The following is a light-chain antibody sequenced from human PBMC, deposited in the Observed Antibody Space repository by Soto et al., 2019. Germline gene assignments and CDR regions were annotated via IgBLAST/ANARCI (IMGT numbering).Light chain of an antibody. J-gene: IGKJ3*01. CDR3: QQYGDSVFT. CDR1: QSLTSNY. Sequence: EIVLTQPPGTLSLSPGERATLSCRASQSLTSNYLAWYQQKPGQAPRLLISGTSNRATGIPDRFSGSGSGTDFTLTISRREPDDFAVYYCQQYGDSVFTFGPGTTVDIK. CDR2: GTS. V-gene: IGKV3-20*01.